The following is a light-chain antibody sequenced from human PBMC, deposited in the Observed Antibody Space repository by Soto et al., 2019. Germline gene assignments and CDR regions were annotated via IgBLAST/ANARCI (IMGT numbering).Light chain of an antibody. Sequence: EIVLTQSPATLSLTPGERATLSCRASQSVSSNLAWYQQKPGQAPRLLIYDAFNRATGIPARFSGSGSGTDFTLTISSLEPEDFAVYYCQQRSNWPLTFGGGTKVEIK. CDR3: QQRSNWPLT. CDR1: QSVSSN. CDR2: DAF. J-gene: IGKJ4*01. V-gene: IGKV3-11*01.